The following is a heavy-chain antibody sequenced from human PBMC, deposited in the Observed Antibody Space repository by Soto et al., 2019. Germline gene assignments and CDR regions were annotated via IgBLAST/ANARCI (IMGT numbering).Heavy chain of an antibody. J-gene: IGHJ6*02. D-gene: IGHD3-10*01. Sequence: QVQLVESGGGVVPPGGSLRLTCAASGFTFSEYGIHWVRQAPGKGLEWVAITSYDGRHTSYVDSVKGRFTISRDNSGNTAFLEMNRLRVEDTAVYYCAKTRNSVINYNYYDNMDVWGQGTTVTVSS. CDR1: GFTFSEYG. CDR3: AKTRNSVINYNYYDNMDV. CDR2: TSYDGRHT. V-gene: IGHV3-30*18.